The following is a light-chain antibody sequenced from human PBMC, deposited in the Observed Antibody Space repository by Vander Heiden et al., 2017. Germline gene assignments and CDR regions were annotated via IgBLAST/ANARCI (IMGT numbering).Light chain of an antibody. V-gene: IGKV1-39*01. CDR1: QSSSSY. J-gene: IGKJ1*01. CDR2: AAS. CDR3: QQSDRTLWT. Sequence: DTQMSQPPSSLSASVGDRLTITCRESQSSSSYLNWYKQKQGKAPNLLIEAASSLRSGVPSSGSGSGSGTDFTLTSSRLQPDDFANYYHQQSDRTLWTFGRGTKVEIK.